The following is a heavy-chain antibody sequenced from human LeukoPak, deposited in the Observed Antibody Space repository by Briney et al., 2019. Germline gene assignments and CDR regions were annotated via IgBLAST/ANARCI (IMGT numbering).Heavy chain of an antibody. CDR1: GGSFSGYY. Sequence: PSETLSLTCADYGGSFSGYYWSWIRQPPGKGLEWIGEINHSGSTNYNPSLKSRVTIPVDTSKNQFSLKLSSVTAADTAVYYCARGQKQQLVRYFDYWGQGTLVTVSS. CDR2: INHSGST. V-gene: IGHV4-34*01. CDR3: ARGQKQQLVRYFDY. J-gene: IGHJ4*02. D-gene: IGHD6-13*01.